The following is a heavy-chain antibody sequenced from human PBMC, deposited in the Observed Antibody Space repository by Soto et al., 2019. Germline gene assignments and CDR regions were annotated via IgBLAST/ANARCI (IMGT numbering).Heavy chain of an antibody. CDR2: ISASGGTA. CDR3: AKLTYPYDSTGYYYERVSGWIAS. CDR1: GFTFSSYA. D-gene: IGHD3-22*01. Sequence: EVQLLESGGGLIQPGGSLRLSCAASGFTFSSYAMSWVRQAPGKGLEWVSGISASGGTANLADSVEGRCTISRDNSKSKMYLQMNSLRAEDTAVYYCAKLTYPYDSTGYYYERVSGWIASWGPGTLVTVSS. V-gene: IGHV3-23*01. J-gene: IGHJ5*01.